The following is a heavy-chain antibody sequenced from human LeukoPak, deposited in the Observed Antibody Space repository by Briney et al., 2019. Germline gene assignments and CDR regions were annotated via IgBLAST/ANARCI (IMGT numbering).Heavy chain of an antibody. Sequence: GSLRLSCAASGFTFSSYWMSWVRQAPGKGLEWVANIKQDGSEEYYVDSVKGRFTISRDNAKNSLYLQMNSLRAEDTAVYYCARDDRPSSGWYRRGYYGMDVWGQGTTVTVSS. CDR2: IKQDGSEE. CDR1: GFTFSSYW. D-gene: IGHD6-19*01. CDR3: ARDDRPSSGWYRRGYYGMDV. J-gene: IGHJ6*02. V-gene: IGHV3-7*04.